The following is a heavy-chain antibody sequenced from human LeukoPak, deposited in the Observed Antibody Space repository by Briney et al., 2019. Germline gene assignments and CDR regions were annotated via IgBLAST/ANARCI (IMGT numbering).Heavy chain of an antibody. CDR2: INHSGST. Sequence: GSLRLSCAASGFTFSDYYMSWIRQPPGKGLEWIGEINHSGSTNYNPSLKSRVTISVDTSKNQFSLKLSSVTAADTAVYYCARGLMIVVWGQGTLVTVSS. CDR1: GFTFSDYY. J-gene: IGHJ4*02. D-gene: IGHD3-22*01. CDR3: ARGLMIVV. V-gene: IGHV4-34*01.